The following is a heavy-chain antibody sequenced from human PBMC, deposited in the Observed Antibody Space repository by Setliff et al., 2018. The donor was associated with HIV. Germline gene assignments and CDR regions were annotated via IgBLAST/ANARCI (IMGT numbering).Heavy chain of an antibody. D-gene: IGHD3-22*01. Sequence: ASVKVSCKASGYPFSGYYLHWVRQAPGQGLEWMGRINPNNGGTNYAQKFQGRVTMTRDTSISTAYMELSRLRSDDTAVYYCARDGYYDSSGYSAFDIWGQGTMVTVSS. V-gene: IGHV1-2*06. CDR3: ARDGYYDSSGYSAFDI. CDR1: GYPFSGYY. CDR2: INPNNGGT. J-gene: IGHJ3*02.